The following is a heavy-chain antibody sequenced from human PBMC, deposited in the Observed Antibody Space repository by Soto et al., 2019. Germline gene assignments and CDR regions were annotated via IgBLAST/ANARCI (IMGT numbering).Heavy chain of an antibody. J-gene: IGHJ4*02. V-gene: IGHV4-39*01. CDR1: GDSISSSTYY. D-gene: IGHD3-22*01. CDR2: LHYSGIT. Sequence: SETLSLTCTVSGDSISSSTYYWGWIRHPPGKRLEWIGSLHYSGITYYNPSLMSRVTVSVDTSKNQFSLKLSSVTAADTAVYYCARHSSGYYRTFDYWGQGTLVTVSS. CDR3: ARHSSGYYRTFDY.